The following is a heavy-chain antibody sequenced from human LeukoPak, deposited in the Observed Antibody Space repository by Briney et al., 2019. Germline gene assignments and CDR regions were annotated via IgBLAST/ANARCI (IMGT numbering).Heavy chain of an antibody. Sequence: ASVNDSGHAPGCTCAKYYMQWVCQAPGQGLEWMGWINGTRGDTNYTQNFQDRVTMTRDTSTSTVYVELSRLTVDDTAVYYGARDRDWGVDYWGQGTLVTVSS. V-gene: IGHV1-2*02. D-gene: IGHD7-27*01. CDR2: INGTRGDT. J-gene: IGHJ4*02. CDR1: GCTCAKYY. CDR3: ARDRDWGVDY.